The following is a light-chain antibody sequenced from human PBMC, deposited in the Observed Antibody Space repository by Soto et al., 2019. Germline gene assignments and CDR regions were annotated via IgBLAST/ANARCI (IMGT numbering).Light chain of an antibody. CDR3: SSYTRSSTRV. V-gene: IGLV2-14*01. CDR1: SSDVGGYNY. CDR2: EVS. J-gene: IGLJ3*02. Sequence: QSALTQPASVSGSPGQSITISCTGTSSDVGGYNYVSWYQQHPGKAPKLMIYEVSNRPSGVSNRFSGSKSGNTASLTISGLQAEDEADHYCSSYTRSSTRVFGGGTKHTVL.